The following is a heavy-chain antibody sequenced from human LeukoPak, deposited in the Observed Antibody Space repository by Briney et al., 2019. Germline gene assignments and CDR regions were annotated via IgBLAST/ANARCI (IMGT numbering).Heavy chain of an antibody. Sequence: GGSLRPSCAASGFTFSSYGMHWVRQAPGKGLEWVAVMSYDGSNKYYADSVKGRFTISRDNSKNTLYLQMNSLRAEDTAVYYCANRMYYDILTGYTHSDYWGQGTLVTVSS. D-gene: IGHD3-9*01. J-gene: IGHJ4*02. V-gene: IGHV3-30*18. CDR2: MSYDGSNK. CDR3: ANRMYYDILTGYTHSDY. CDR1: GFTFSSYG.